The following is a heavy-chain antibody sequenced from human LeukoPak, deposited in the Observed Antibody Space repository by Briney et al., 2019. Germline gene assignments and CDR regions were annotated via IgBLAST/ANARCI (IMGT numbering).Heavy chain of an antibody. V-gene: IGHV7-4-1*02. J-gene: IGHJ4*02. CDR3: GRDPKLGIRGYTYGYIDY. CDR1: GYTFTSYA. CDR2: INTNTGNP. Sequence: ASVKVSCKTSGYTFTSYAINWMRQAPGQGLEWMGWINTNTGNPMYAQGFTGRYVFSLDTSVSTAYLQISGLKADDTAVYYCGRDPKLGIRGYTYGYIDYWGQGTVVTVSS. D-gene: IGHD5-18*01.